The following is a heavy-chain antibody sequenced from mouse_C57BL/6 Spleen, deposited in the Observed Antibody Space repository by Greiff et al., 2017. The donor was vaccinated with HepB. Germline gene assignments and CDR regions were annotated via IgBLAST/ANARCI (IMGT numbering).Heavy chain of an antibody. Sequence: VQLQQSGAELVKPGASVKLSCKASGYTFTSYWMQWVKQRPGQGLEWIGEIDPSDSYTNYNQKFKGKATLTVDTSSSTAYMQLSSLTSEDSAVYYCASKEYYGSSYQAWFAYWGQGTLVTVSA. J-gene: IGHJ3*01. CDR2: IDPSDSYT. CDR1: GYTFTSYW. CDR3: ASKEYYGSSYQAWFAY. D-gene: IGHD1-1*01. V-gene: IGHV1-50*01.